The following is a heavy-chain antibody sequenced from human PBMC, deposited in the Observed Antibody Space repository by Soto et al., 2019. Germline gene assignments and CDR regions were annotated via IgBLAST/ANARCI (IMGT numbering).Heavy chain of an antibody. D-gene: IGHD6-13*01. CDR2: ISAYNGNT. CDR1: GYTVTSYG. CDR3: AGGDWAAADTEDC. V-gene: IGHV1-18*04. Sequence: ASGKVSCKASGYTVTSYGISWVRQAPGQGLEWMGWISAYNGNTNYAQRLQGRVTMTTDTSTSTAYMALRSLRSDDTAVYYCAGGDWAAADTEDCSGKGTLFNVSP. J-gene: IGHJ4*02.